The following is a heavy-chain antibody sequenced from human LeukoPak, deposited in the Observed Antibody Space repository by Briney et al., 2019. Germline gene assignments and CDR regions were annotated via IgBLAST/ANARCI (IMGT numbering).Heavy chain of an antibody. Sequence: GGSLRLSCAASGFTFSSYAMSWVRQAPGRGLEWVSAISGSGGSTYYADSVKGRFTISRDNSKNTLYLQMNSLRAEDTAVYYCAKDRTMIVVVILFDYWGQGTLVTVSS. CDR1: GFTFSSYA. CDR2: ISGSGGST. CDR3: AKDRTMIVVVILFDY. V-gene: IGHV3-23*01. D-gene: IGHD3-22*01. J-gene: IGHJ4*02.